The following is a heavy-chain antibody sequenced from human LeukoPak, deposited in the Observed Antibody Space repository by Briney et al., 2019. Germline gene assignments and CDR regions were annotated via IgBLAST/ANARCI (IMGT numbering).Heavy chain of an antibody. CDR1: GYTFTGYY. J-gene: IGHJ3*02. CDR3: GRGNSNYDSRSYSDAFDI. CDR2: INPNSGGT. V-gene: IGHV1-2*02. Sequence: GASVKVSCKASGYTFTGYYMHWVRQAPGQGLEWMGWINPNSGGTNYGQKFQGRVTVTRDTSISTAYMELSRLRSDDTAVYYCGRGNSNYDSRSYSDAFDIWGQGTMVTVSS. D-gene: IGHD3-22*01.